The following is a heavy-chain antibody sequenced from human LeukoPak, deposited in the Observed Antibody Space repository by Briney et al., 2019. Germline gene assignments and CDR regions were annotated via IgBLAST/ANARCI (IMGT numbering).Heavy chain of an antibody. CDR2: IKQDGSEK. CDR1: GFTFSSYW. V-gene: IGHV3-7*01. CDR3: ARDMTYYDILTGYYYDPFDY. D-gene: IGHD3-9*01. Sequence: GGSLRLSCAASGFTFSSYWMSCVRQAPGKGLEWVANIKQDGSEKYYVDSVKGRFTISRDNAKNSLYLQMNSLRAEDTAVYFCARDMTYYDILTGYYYDPFDYWGQGTLVTVSS. J-gene: IGHJ4*02.